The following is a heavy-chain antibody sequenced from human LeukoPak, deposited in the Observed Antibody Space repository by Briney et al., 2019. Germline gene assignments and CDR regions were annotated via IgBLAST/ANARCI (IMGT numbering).Heavy chain of an antibody. Sequence: GGSLRLSCAASGFTFSSYSMNWVRQAPGKGLEWVSSISSSSSYIYYADSVKGRFTISRDNAKNTLYLQMNSLRAEDTAVYYCARGSAGYCSGGSCYPNFDYWGQGTLVTVSS. CDR2: ISSSSSYI. CDR3: ARGSAGYCSGGSCYPNFDY. J-gene: IGHJ4*02. D-gene: IGHD2-15*01. CDR1: GFTFSSYS. V-gene: IGHV3-21*01.